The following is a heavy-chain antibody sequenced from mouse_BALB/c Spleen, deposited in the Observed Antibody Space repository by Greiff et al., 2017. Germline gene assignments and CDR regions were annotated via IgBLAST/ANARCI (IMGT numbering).Heavy chain of an antibody. V-gene: IGHV3-2*02. Sequence: EVMLVESGPGLVKPSQSLSLTCTVTGYSITSDYAWNWIRQFPGNKLEWMGYISYSGSTSYNPSLKSRISITRDTSKNQFFLQLNSVTTEDTATYYGARGTTVSFDYWAKAPLSQSPQ. CDR2: ISYSGST. J-gene: IGHJ2*01. D-gene: IGHD1-1*01. CDR3: ARGTTVSFDY. CDR1: GYSITSDYA.